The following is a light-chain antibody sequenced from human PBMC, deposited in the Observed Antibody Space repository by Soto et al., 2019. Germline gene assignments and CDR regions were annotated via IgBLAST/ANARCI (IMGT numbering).Light chain of an antibody. Sequence: QSVLTQPPSVSAAPGQTVTISCSGSSSNIGNNYVSWYQQLPGTAPKLLIYDNNKRPSGIPDRFSGSKSGTSATLGITGLQTGDEADYYCGTWDSWRGVFGGGTQLTVL. V-gene: IGLV1-51*01. CDR3: GTWDSWRGV. CDR1: SSNIGNNY. CDR2: DNN. J-gene: IGLJ7*01.